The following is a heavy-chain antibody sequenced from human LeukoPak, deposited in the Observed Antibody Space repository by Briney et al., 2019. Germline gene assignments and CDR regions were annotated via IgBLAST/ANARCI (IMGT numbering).Heavy chain of an antibody. CDR1: GFTFSSYA. V-gene: IGHV3-23*01. CDR2: ISPSGDIT. CDR3: ARRPISYYMDV. Sequence: GGSLRLSCAASGFTFSSYAMSWVRQAPGKGLEWASGISPSGDITYYADSVKGRFSISRDNSKNTVFLQMNSLRAEDTAVYYCARRPISYYMDVWGKGTTVTISS. J-gene: IGHJ6*03.